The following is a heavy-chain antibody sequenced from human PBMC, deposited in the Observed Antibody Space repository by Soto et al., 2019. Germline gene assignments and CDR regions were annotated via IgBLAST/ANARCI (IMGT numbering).Heavy chain of an antibody. D-gene: IGHD5-12*01. Sequence: QVELVESGGGVVQPGRSLRLSCAASGFAFSSYGMHWVRQAPGKGLEWVAVIWFDGSEQYYADSVKGRFTISRDNSKNTLYLDMNSLSAEDTAMYYCARDLSGHRYSNVPLAYWGQGALVTVSS. J-gene: IGHJ4*02. CDR2: IWFDGSEQ. CDR1: GFAFSSYG. CDR3: ARDLSGHRYSNVPLAY. V-gene: IGHV3-33*01.